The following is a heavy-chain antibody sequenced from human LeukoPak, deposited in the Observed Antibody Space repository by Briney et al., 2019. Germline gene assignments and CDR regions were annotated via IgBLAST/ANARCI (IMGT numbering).Heavy chain of an antibody. CDR3: ARRKRYSSSWWTEDKNWFDP. J-gene: IGHJ5*02. CDR1: GGSFSGYY. CDR2: INHSGST. V-gene: IGHV4-34*01. D-gene: IGHD6-13*01. Sequence: SETLSLTCAVYGGSFSGYYWSWIRQPPGKGLEWIGEINHSGSTNYNPSLKRRVTISVDTSKNQFSLKMSSVTAADTAVYYCARRKRYSSSWWTEDKNWFDPWGQGTLVTVSS.